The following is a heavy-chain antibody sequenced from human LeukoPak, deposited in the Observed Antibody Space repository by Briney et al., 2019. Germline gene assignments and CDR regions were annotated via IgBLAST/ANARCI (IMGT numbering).Heavy chain of an antibody. CDR2: ISYNGGST. Sequence: GASLRLCCASSGFTFSSYSMNWVRQAPGKGLEYVSSISYNGGSTYYANSVRGRFTVSRDNSKNTLYLQMGSLRAEDMAVYYCAKSGLNRFDYWGQGTLVTVSS. D-gene: IGHD2-15*01. CDR1: GFTFSSYS. CDR3: AKSGLNRFDY. V-gene: IGHV3-64*01. J-gene: IGHJ4*02.